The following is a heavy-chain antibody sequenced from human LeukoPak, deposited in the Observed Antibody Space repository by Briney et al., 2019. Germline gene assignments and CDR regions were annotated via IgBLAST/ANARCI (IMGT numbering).Heavy chain of an antibody. V-gene: IGHV5-51*01. CDR1: GYTFTDYW. CDR2: VYPGDSDA. CDR3: ARPHYSNTIADAFDV. Sequence: GESLKISCKAAGYTFTDYWIAWVRQVPGKDLEYMGIVYPGDSDARYWPPFQGQVTISVDKSIDTAYLEWNSLRASDSAIYYCARPHYSNTIADAFDVWGQGTLVAVSS. J-gene: IGHJ3*01. D-gene: IGHD3-10*01.